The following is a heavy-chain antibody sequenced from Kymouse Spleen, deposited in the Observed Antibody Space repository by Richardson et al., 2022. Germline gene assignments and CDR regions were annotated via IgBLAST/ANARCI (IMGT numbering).Heavy chain of an antibody. D-gene: IGHD1-20*01,IGHD1-7*01. CDR2: INHSGST. CDR1: GGSFSGYY. CDR3: ARRYNWNYYYYYGMDV. Sequence: QVQLQQWGAGLLKPSETLSLTCAVYGGSFSGYYWSWIRQPPGKGLEWIGEINHSGSTNYNPSLKSRVTISVDTSKNQFSLKLSSVTAADTAVYYCARRYNWNYYYYYGMDVWGQGTTVTVSS. V-gene: IGHV4-34*01. J-gene: IGHJ6*02.